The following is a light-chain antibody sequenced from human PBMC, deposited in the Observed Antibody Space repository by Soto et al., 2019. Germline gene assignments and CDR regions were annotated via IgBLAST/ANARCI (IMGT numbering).Light chain of an antibody. CDR1: QSVSSSY. Sequence: EIVLTQTPGTLSLSPGERATLSCRASQSVSSSYLAWYQQKPGQAPRLLIYGASSRATGIPDRFSGSGSGTDFTLTIRRVEPEDFAVYYCQQYGSSPLWTFGQGNKV. CDR3: QQYGSSPLWT. V-gene: IGKV3-20*01. J-gene: IGKJ1*01. CDR2: GAS.